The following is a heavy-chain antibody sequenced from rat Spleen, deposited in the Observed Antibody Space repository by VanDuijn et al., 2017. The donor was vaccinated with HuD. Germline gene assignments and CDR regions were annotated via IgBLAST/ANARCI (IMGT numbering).Heavy chain of an antibody. CDR3: TRDQLGPFDY. J-gene: IGHJ2*01. V-gene: IGHV5-19*01. Sequence: EVQLVESGGGLVQPGRSLKLSCAASGFTFGNYGMHWIRQAPTKGLEWVASISPSGAITDYRDSVKGRFTISRDNAQNTLYLQMNSLRSEDTATYYCTRDQLGPFDYWGQGVMVTVSS. CDR1: GFTFGNYG. D-gene: IGHD5-1*01. CDR2: ISPSGAIT.